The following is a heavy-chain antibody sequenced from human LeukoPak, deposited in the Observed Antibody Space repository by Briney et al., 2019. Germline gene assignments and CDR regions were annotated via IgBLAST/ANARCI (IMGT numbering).Heavy chain of an antibody. CDR1: GFTVNSNY. CDR3: ARTRSDAFDI. V-gene: IGHV3-53*01. J-gene: IGHJ3*02. D-gene: IGHD2-2*01. CDR2: IYSDGST. Sequence: GGSLRLSCAASGFTVNSNYMSWVRQAPGKGLEWVSVIYSDGSTSYADSVKGRSSISRDYSKNTLYLQMNSPRAEDTAVYYCARTRSDAFDIWGQGTMVTVSS.